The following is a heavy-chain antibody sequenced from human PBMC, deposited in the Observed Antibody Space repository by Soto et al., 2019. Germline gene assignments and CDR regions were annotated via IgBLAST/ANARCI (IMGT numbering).Heavy chain of an antibody. CDR3: ARWSAAMDY. D-gene: IGHD2-2*01. V-gene: IGHV3-11*01. Sequence: QVQLVESGGDLIKPGGSLRLSCAASGFSFSDYYMTWVRQAPGKGLEWVAYIEGSGSATFYAESVNGRFTISRDNAKNSLYLQMSSLRTDDTPMYYCARWSAAMDYWGQGILVTVSS. CDR1: GFSFSDYY. CDR2: IEGSGSAT. J-gene: IGHJ4*02.